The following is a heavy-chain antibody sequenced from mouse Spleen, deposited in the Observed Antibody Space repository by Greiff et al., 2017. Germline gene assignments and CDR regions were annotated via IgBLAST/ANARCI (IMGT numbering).Heavy chain of an antibody. V-gene: IGHV5-9*04. D-gene: IGHD4-1*01. CDR3: ARPETGTRWYFDV. CDR2: ISSGGGST. J-gene: IGHJ1*01. CDR1: GFTFSSYY. Sequence: EVKVVESGGGLVKLGGSLKLSCAASGFTFSSYYMSWVRQTPEKRLEWVATISSGGGSTYYPDSVKGRFTISRDNAKNTLYLQMSSLNSEDTAVYYCARPETGTRWYFDVWGAGTTVTVSS.